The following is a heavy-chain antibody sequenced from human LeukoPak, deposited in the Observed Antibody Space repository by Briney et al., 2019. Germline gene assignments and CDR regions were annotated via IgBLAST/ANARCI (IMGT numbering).Heavy chain of an antibody. J-gene: IGHJ4*02. CDR3: TLDYGDYVGLY. V-gene: IGHV3-21*04. CDR1: GFTFSDYG. Sequence: GGSLRLSCAASGFTFSDYGVNWVRQAPGKGLEWVSSISGSGRSIFYADSVKGRFTISRDNAKNSLYLQMNSLRAEDTALYYCTLDYGDYVGLYWGQGTLVTVSS. D-gene: IGHD4-17*01. CDR2: ISGSGRSI.